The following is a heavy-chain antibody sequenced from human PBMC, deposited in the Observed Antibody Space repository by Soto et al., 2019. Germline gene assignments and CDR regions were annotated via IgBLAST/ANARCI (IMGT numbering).Heavy chain of an antibody. CDR2: IYYSGST. D-gene: IGHD3-16*01. V-gene: IGHV4-31*03. CDR3: ARENASGLRTLDY. Sequence: SETLSLTCTVSGGSLSSGGYYWSWIRQHPGKGLEWIGYIYYSGSTYYNPSLKSRVTISVDTSKNQFSLKLSSVTAADTAVYYCARENASGLRTLDYWGQGTLVTVSS. J-gene: IGHJ4*02. CDR1: GGSLSSGGYY.